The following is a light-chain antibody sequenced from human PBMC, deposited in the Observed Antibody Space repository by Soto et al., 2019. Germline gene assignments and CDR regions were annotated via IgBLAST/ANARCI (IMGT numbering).Light chain of an antibody. V-gene: IGKV1-33*01. CDR1: QDTSKF. J-gene: IGKJ2*01. CDR2: DAF. Sequence: DFQLTQSPSSLSVSVGDRVTMTCQASQDTSKFLNWYHHKPGKAPKLLIYDAFNLETGVPARFSGSGSVTHFTLTITGLQPEDVGTYYCQQYYGLPYTFGQGTKLEIK. CDR3: QQYYGLPYT.